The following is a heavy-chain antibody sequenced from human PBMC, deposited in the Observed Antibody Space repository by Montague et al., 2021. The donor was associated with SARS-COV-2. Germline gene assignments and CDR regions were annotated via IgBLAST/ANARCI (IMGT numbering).Heavy chain of an antibody. V-gene: IGHV6-1*01. CDR1: GDSVSSNGAT. D-gene: IGHD1-1*01. CDR3: TSGREGNYNVMDV. CDR2: TYYRSKWYN. J-gene: IGHJ6*02. Sequence: CAISGDSVSSNGATWNWVRQSPSRGLGWLGRTYYRSKWYNDYAVSVRGRVTINPDTSKNQFSLQLNSVTPEDTAIYYCTSGREGNYNVMDVWGQGTTVTVSS.